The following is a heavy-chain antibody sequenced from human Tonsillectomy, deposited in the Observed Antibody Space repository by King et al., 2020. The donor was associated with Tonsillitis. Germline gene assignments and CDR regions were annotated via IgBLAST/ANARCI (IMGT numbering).Heavy chain of an antibody. V-gene: IGHV3-49*03. CDR2: IRSKAYGGTT. CDR3: TRDPGWELPKYCFDY. CDR1: GFTFGDYA. J-gene: IGHJ4*02. D-gene: IGHD1-26*01. Sequence: VQLVESGGGLVQPGRSLRLSCTASGFTFGDYAMSWFRQAPGKGLEWVGFIRSKAYGGTTEYAASVKGRFTISRDDSKSIAYLQMNSLKTEDTAVYYCTRDPGWELPKYCFDYWGQGTLVTVSS.